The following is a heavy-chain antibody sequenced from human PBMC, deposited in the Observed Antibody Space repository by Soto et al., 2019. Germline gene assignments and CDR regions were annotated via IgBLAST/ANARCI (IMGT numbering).Heavy chain of an antibody. CDR2: IYYSGST. CDR1: GGSISSGDYY. CDR3: ARESMRYSTLFDY. D-gene: IGHD4-4*01. J-gene: IGHJ4*02. V-gene: IGHV4-30-4*01. Sequence: PSETLSLTCVVSGGSISSGDYYWSWIRQPPGKGLEWIGYIYYSGSTYYNPSLKSRVTISVDTSKNQFSLKLSSVTAADTAVYYCARESMRYSTLFDYWGQGTLVTVSS.